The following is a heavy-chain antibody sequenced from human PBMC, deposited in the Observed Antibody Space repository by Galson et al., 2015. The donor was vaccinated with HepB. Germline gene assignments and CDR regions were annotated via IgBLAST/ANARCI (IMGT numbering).Heavy chain of an antibody. CDR2: VIPILGIA. CDR1: GGTFSSYT. D-gene: IGHD3-22*01. Sequence: SVKVSCKASGGTFSSYTISWVRQAPEQGLEWMGRVIPILGIANYAQKFQGRVTITADKSTSTAYMELSSLRSEDTAVYYCARDRYYYDSSGYYPFGYFDLWGRGTLVTVSS. V-gene: IGHV1-69*02. J-gene: IGHJ2*01. CDR3: ARDRYYYDSSGYYPFGYFDL.